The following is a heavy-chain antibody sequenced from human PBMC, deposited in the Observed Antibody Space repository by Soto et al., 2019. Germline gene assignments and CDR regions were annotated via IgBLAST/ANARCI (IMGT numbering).Heavy chain of an antibody. Sequence: SETLSLTCTVSGGSISSYYWSWIRQPPGKGLEWIGYIYYSGSTNYNPSLKSRVTISVDTSKNQFSLKLSSVTAADTAVYYCAREDERILRGAFDIWGQGTMVTVSS. D-gene: IGHD1-1*01. V-gene: IGHV4-59*01. CDR2: IYYSGST. CDR1: GGSISSYY. J-gene: IGHJ3*02. CDR3: AREDERILRGAFDI.